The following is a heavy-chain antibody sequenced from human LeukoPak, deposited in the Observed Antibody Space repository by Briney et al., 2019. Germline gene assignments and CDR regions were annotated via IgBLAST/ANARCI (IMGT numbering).Heavy chain of an antibody. D-gene: IGHD3-22*01. CDR1: GYTFTGYY. V-gene: IGHV1-2*02. Sequence: ASVKVSCKASGYTFTGYYMHWVRQAPGQGLEWMGWINPNSGGTNYAQKFQGRVTMTRDTSISTAYMELSRLRSGDTAVYYCARVHYYDTKYYFDYWGQGTLVTVSS. CDR3: ARVHYYDTKYYFDY. J-gene: IGHJ4*02. CDR2: INPNSGGT.